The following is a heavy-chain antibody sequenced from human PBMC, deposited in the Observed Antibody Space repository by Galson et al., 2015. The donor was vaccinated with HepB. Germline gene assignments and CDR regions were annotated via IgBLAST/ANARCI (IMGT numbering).Heavy chain of an antibody. CDR1: GFTFSNAW. CDR3: TTHEAAADSYFDY. D-gene: IGHD6-13*01. CDR2: IKSKTDGGTT. V-gene: IGHV3-15*07. Sequence: SLRLSCAASGFTFSNAWMNWVRQAPGKGLEWVGRIKSKTDGGTTDYAAPVKGRFTISRDDSKNTLYLQMNSLKTEDTAVYYCTTHEAAADSYFDYWGQGTLVTVSS. J-gene: IGHJ4*02.